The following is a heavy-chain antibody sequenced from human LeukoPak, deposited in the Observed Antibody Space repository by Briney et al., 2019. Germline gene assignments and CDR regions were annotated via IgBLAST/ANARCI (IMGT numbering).Heavy chain of an antibody. Sequence: PSETLSLTCAVYGGSFSGYYWSWIRQPPGKGLEWIGEINHSGSTNYNPSLKSRVTISVDTSKNQFSLKLSSVTAADTAVYYCARAALGYCSGGSCRNDAFDIWGPGTMVTVSS. CDR1: GGSFSGYY. CDR3: ARAALGYCSGGSCRNDAFDI. V-gene: IGHV4-34*01. CDR2: INHSGST. D-gene: IGHD2-15*01. J-gene: IGHJ3*02.